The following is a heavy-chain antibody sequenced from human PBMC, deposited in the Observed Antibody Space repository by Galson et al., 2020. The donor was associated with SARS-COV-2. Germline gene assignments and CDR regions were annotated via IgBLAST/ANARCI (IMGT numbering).Heavy chain of an antibody. Sequence: SETLSLTCTVSGGSITNFYWSWVRQSPGKGLEWIGYIYYRGSTNYNPSLRSRVTISVDTSKNQFSLKLNSVTAADTGVYYCAREQLVNYFDYWGQGTLVTVSS. V-gene: IGHV4-59*01. CDR3: AREQLVNYFDY. CDR1: GGSITNFY. J-gene: IGHJ4*02. D-gene: IGHD1-1*01. CDR2: IYYRGST.